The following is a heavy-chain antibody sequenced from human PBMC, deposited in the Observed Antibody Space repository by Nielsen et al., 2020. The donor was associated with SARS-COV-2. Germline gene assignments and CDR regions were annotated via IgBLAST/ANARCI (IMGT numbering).Heavy chain of an antibody. Sequence: GESLKISCAASGFTFSSNAMSWVRQAPGKGLEWVSGIRGSGANIYYADSVKGRSTISRDNSKNMLYLQMNSLRAEDTAVYYCARDPKALFYFDYWGQGALVTVSS. V-gene: IGHV3-23*01. J-gene: IGHJ4*02. CDR1: GFTFSSNA. CDR2: IRGSGANI. CDR3: ARDPKALFYFDY.